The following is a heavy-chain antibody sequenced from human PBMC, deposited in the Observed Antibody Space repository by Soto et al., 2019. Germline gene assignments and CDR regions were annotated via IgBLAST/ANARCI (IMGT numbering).Heavy chain of an antibody. CDR1: GFIVTDRY. J-gene: IGHJ4*02. CDR2: VYARGDT. Sequence: EVQLVESGGGLVRPGGSLRLSCAASGFIVTDRYMTWVRQAPGKGLEWVATVYARGDTYYADSVRGRFTISRDKSDNTVSLQMNSLRVDDTAMYFGARERDTTGYILRYWGQGTLVTVSS. CDR3: ARERDTTGYILRY. D-gene: IGHD3-9*01. V-gene: IGHV3-53*01.